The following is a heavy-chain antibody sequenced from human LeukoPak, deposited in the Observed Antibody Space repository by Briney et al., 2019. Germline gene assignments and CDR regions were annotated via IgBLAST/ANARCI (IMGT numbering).Heavy chain of an antibody. CDR2: IYYTGST. CDR3: ASRKLGNDY. CDR1: GYSISSGYY. J-gene: IGHJ4*02. V-gene: IGHV4-61*01. D-gene: IGHD7-27*01. Sequence: SETLSLTCTVSGYSISSGYYWSWIRQSPGKGLEWIGYIYYTGSTSYNPSLKSRVTISADTSKNEFSLKLNSVTAADTAVYYCASRKLGNDYWGQGTLVTVSS.